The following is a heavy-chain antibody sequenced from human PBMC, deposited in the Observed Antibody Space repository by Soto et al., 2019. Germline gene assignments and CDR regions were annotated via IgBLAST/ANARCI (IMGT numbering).Heavy chain of an antibody. Sequence: PGGSLRLSCAASGFTFSSYAMHWVRKAPGKGLEWLAVISYDGSNKYYADSVKGRFTISRDNSKNTLYLQMNSLRAEDTAVYYFAIASFGSSGSFDYCGPATLVTVSS. J-gene: IGHJ4*02. CDR2: ISYDGSNK. V-gene: IGHV3-30-3*01. CDR3: AIASFGSSGSFDY. D-gene: IGHD1-26*01. CDR1: GFTFSSYA.